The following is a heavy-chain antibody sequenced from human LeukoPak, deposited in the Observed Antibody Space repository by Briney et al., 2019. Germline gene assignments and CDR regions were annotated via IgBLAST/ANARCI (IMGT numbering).Heavy chain of an antibody. J-gene: IGHJ4*02. CDR1: GFTFSNYA. D-gene: IGHD6-13*01. Sequence: GGSLRLSCAAPGFTFSNYAMSWVRQAPGKGLEWVSSISGGSTYYADSVKGRFTISRDNSKNTLYLQMNSLRAEDTAVYYCAKGVSSLTFTFDYWGQGTLVTVSS. V-gene: IGHV3-23*01. CDR3: AKGVSSLTFTFDY. CDR2: ISGGST.